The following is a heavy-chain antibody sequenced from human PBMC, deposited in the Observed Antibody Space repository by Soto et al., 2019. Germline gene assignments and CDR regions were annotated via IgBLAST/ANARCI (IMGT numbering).Heavy chain of an antibody. CDR2: IYYSGSP. CDR1: GDSISDGKNY. J-gene: IGHJ6*02. V-gene: IGHV4-39*01. CDR3: AVPAASVAGASGSYYYYGMDV. Sequence: PSETLSLTCTVSGDSISDGKNYWGWIRQPPGKGLEWIVYIYYSGSPYYNPSLKSRVTISVDTSKNQFSLKLSSVTAADTAVYYCAVPAASVAGASGSYYYYGMDVWGQGTTVTVSS. D-gene: IGHD6-19*01.